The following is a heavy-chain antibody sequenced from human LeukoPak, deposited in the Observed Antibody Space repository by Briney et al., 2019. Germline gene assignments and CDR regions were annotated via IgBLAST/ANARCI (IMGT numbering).Heavy chain of an antibody. CDR3: ARAGPHIVVVPAAIQDYYYYYYMDV. Sequence: GGSLRLSCAASGFTFSAYSMNWVRQAPEKGLEWVSYISSSSSYINYADSLKGRFTISRDNAKNSLYLQMNSLRAVDTAVYYCARAGPHIVVVPAAIQDYYYYYYMDVWGKGTTVTVSS. CDR1: GFTFSAYS. CDR2: ISSSSSYI. D-gene: IGHD2-2*01. V-gene: IGHV3-21*01. J-gene: IGHJ6*03.